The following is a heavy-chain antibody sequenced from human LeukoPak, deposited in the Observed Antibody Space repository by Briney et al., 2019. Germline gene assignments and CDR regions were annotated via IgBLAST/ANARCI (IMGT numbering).Heavy chain of an antibody. CDR2: ISYDGSNK. CDR1: GFTFSSYA. CDR3: ARGYCATTNCPPHAI. J-gene: IGHJ4*02. Sequence: GGSLRLSCAASGFTFSSYAMHWVRQAPGKGLEWVAVISYDGSNKYYADSVKGRFTISRDNSKNTLYLQMNSLTVEDTAFYYCARGYCATTNCPPHAIWGQGTLVTVSS. V-gene: IGHV3-30-3*01. D-gene: IGHD2-8*01.